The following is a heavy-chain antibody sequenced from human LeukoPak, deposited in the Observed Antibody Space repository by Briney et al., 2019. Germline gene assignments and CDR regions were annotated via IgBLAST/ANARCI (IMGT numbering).Heavy chain of an antibody. CDR2: ISYDGSNK. CDR3: ARISNSWFRSYFDY. Sequence: GGSLRLSCAASGFTFSSYATHWVRQAPGKGLEWVAVISYDGSNKYYADSVKGRFTISRDNSKNTLYLQMNSLRAEDTAVYYCARISNSWFRSYFDYWGQGTLVTVSS. CDR1: GFTFSSYA. D-gene: IGHD4-11*01. V-gene: IGHV3-30-3*01. J-gene: IGHJ4*02.